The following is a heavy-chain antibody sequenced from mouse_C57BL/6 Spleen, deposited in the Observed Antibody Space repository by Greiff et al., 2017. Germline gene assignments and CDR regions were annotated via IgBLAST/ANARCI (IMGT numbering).Heavy chain of an antibody. CDR1: GFTFSDYY. V-gene: IGHV5-12*01. Sequence: DVQLQESGGGLVQPGGSLKLSCAASGFTFSDYYMYWVRQTPEKRLEWVAYISNGGGSTYYPDTVKGRFTISRDNAKNTLYLQMSRLKSEDTAMYYCARQGIYYAHYYAMDYWGQGTSVTVSS. J-gene: IGHJ4*01. CDR3: ARQGIYYAHYYAMDY. CDR2: ISNGGGST. D-gene: IGHD2-1*01.